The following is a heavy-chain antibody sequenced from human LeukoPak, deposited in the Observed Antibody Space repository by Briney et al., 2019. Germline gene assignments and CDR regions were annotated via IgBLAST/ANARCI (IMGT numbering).Heavy chain of an antibody. CDR1: GFTFSSYA. D-gene: IGHD4-17*01. J-gene: IGHJ4*02. CDR2: ISGSGGST. CDR3: ARDSYGDYSAFDY. Sequence: GGSLRLSCAASGFTFSSYAMSWVRQAPGKGLEWVSAISGSGGSTYYADSVKGRFTISRDNAKNSLYLQMNSLRAEDTALYYCARDSYGDYSAFDYWGQGTLVTVSS. V-gene: IGHV3-23*01.